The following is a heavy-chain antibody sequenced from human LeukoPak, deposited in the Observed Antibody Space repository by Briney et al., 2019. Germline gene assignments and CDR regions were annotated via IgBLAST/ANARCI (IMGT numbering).Heavy chain of an antibody. D-gene: IGHD6-6*01. V-gene: IGHV3-21*04. CDR3: VRDRRTYRPIDY. CDR1: AFILNAYN. CDR2: ISYTGTYI. Sequence: TGGSLRLSCAASAFILNAYNMNWVRQAPGKGLEWVSSISYTGTYIYYADSVKGRFTISRDNAQNSLYLQMKSLRAEDTAIYYCVRDRRTYRPIDYWGQGTLVTVSS. J-gene: IGHJ4*02.